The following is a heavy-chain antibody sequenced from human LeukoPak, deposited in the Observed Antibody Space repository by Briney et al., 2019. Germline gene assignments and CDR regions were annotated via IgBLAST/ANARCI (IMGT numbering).Heavy chain of an antibody. J-gene: IGHJ3*01. V-gene: IGHV3-73*01. D-gene: IGHD6-19*01. CDR1: GVTLSDSS. CDR2: IRTKDET. Sequence: GGSLRLSCAASGVTLSDSSTHWICQPSGKGLEWVGRIRTKDETVYGASVKGRFTLSRDDSKNTAYLQVDSLKTEDTAIYYCSRVSPVSGGWFDALDVWGQGTMVTVSS. CDR3: SRVSPVSGGWFDALDV.